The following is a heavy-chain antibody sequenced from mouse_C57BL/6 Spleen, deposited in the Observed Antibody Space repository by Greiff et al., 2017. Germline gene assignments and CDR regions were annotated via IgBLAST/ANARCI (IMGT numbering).Heavy chain of an antibody. J-gene: IGHJ3*01. CDR3: ARSELRPFAY. CDR2: IYPGSGNT. D-gene: IGHD3-2*02. CDR1: GYSFTSYY. V-gene: IGHV1-66*01. Sequence: VKLLESGPELVKPGASVKISCKASGYSFTSYYIHWVKQRPGQGLEWIGWIYPGSGNTKYNEKFKGKATLTADTSSSTAYMQLSSLTSEDSAVYYCARSELRPFAYWGQGTLVTVSA.